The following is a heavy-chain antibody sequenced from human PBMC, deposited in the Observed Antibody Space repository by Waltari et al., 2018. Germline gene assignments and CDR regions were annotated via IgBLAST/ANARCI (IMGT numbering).Heavy chain of an antibody. CDR1: GGSISIGSYY. V-gene: IGHV4-61*02. D-gene: IGHD6-6*01. CDR2: IYTSGST. CDR3: ARGRVAARSGWFDP. Sequence: QVQLQESVPGLVKPSQTLSLTCTVSGGSISIGSYYWSWIRQPAGKGLEWIGRIYTSGSTNYNPSLKSRVTISVDTSKNQFSLKLSSVTAADTAVYYCARGRVAARSGWFDPWGQGTLVTVSS. J-gene: IGHJ5*02.